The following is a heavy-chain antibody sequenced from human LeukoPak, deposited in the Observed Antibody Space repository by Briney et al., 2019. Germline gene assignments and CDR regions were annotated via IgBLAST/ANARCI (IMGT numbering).Heavy chain of an antibody. CDR1: GGSISRTTYY. V-gene: IGHV4-39*01. CDR2: IYYSGNT. CDR3: ARQQAYYHVSGSYYPNYFDY. J-gene: IGHJ4*02. Sequence: SETLSLTCTVSGGSISRTTYYWGWIRQPPGEGLEWIGSIYYSGNTYYNPSLKSRVTMSVDTSNNQLSLRLSSVTAADTAVYYCARQQAYYHVSGSYYPNYFDYWGQGILVSVSS. D-gene: IGHD3-10*01.